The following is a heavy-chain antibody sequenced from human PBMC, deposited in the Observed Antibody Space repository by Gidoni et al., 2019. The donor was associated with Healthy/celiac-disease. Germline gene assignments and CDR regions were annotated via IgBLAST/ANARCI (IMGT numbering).Heavy chain of an antibody. J-gene: IGHJ5*02. CDR2: ISGSGGST. CDR1: GFPFSSYA. Sequence: EVQLLESGGGLVQPGGSLRLSCAASGFPFSSYAMSWVRQAPGKGLEWVSAISGSGGSTYYEDSVKGRFTISRDNSKNTLYLQMNSLRAEDTAVYYCAKDPKPGIAAAGDNWFDPWGQGTLVTVSS. D-gene: IGHD6-13*01. CDR3: AKDPKPGIAAAGDNWFDP. V-gene: IGHV3-23*01.